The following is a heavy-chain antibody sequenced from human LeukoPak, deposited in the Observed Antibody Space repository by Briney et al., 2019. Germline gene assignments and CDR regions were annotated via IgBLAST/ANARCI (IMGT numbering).Heavy chain of an antibody. D-gene: IGHD6-6*01. CDR2: ISYDGSNK. CDR3: EAGSSSVDY. V-gene: IGHV3-30-3*01. CDR1: GFTFSSYA. J-gene: IGHJ4*02. Sequence: GRSLRLSCAASGFTFSSYAMHWVRQAPGKGLEWVAVISYDGSNKYYADSVKGRFTISRGNSKNTLYLQMNSLRAEDTAVYYCEAGSSSVDYWGQGTLVAVSS.